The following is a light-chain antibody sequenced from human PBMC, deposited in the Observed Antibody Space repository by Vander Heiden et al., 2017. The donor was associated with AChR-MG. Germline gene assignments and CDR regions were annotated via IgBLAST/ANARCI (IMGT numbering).Light chain of an antibody. Sequence: SSELTQPPSVSVSPGQTASSTCSGDKVEDKDAWWYQQKPGQSPVLVIYQDSKRPAGIPERFSGSNSGNTATLTISGTQAMDEADYYCQAWDSSTYGVFGGGTKLTVL. J-gene: IGLJ2*01. CDR2: QDS. CDR1: KVEDKD. CDR3: QAWDSSTYGV. V-gene: IGLV3-1*01.